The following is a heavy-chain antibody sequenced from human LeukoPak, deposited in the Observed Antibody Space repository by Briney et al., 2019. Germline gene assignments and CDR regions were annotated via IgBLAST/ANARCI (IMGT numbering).Heavy chain of an antibody. Sequence: SGGSLRLSCAASGFTFSSYSMNWVRQAPGEGLEWVSSISSSSSYIYYADSVKGRFTISRDNAKNSLYLQMNSLRAEDTAVYYCAREDTAMVWEISDAFDIWGQGTMVTVSS. D-gene: IGHD5-18*01. J-gene: IGHJ3*02. CDR1: GFTFSSYS. V-gene: IGHV3-21*01. CDR3: AREDTAMVWEISDAFDI. CDR2: ISSSSSYI.